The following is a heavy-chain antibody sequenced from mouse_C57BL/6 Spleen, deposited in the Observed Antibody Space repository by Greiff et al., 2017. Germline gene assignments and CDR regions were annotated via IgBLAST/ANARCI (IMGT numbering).Heavy chain of an antibody. J-gene: IGHJ1*03. D-gene: IGHD1-1*01. CDR3: ASGSSITTGIDLYFDV. CDR2: INPSSGYT. Sequence: VQLQQSGAELARPGASVKMSCKASGYTFTSYTMNWVKQRPGQGLEWIGYINPSSGYTRYNQKFKDKATLTADKSSSTAYMQLSSLTSEVSAVYACASGSSITTGIDLYFDVWGTGTTVTFSS. CDR1: GYTFTSYT. V-gene: IGHV1-4*01.